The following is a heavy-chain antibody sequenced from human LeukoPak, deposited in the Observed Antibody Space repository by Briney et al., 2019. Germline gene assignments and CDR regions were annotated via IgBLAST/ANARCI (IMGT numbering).Heavy chain of an antibody. V-gene: IGHV4-39*07. D-gene: IGHD3-9*01. CDR2: IYYSGRT. CDR3: ASAYYDILGGHFDY. Sequence: SETLSLTCTVSGGSISSSSYYWGWIRQPPGKGLEWIGSIYYSGRTYYNSSLKSRVTISVDTSKNQFSLKVTSVTAADTAVYYCASAYYDILGGHFDYWGQGTLVTVSS. CDR1: GGSISSSSYY. J-gene: IGHJ4*02.